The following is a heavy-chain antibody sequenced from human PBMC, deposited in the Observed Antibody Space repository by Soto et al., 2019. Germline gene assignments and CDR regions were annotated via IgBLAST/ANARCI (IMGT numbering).Heavy chain of an antibody. D-gene: IGHD2-15*01. CDR1: GGSFSGYY. J-gene: IGHJ4*02. V-gene: IGHV4-34*01. CDR3: ARVGGLWLRPYYFDY. Sequence: SETLSLTCAVYGGSFSGYYWSWIRQPPGKGLEWIGEINHSGSTNYNPSLKSRVTISVDTSKNQFSLKLSSVTAEDTAVYYCARVGGLWLRPYYFDYWGQGTLVTVSS. CDR2: INHSGST.